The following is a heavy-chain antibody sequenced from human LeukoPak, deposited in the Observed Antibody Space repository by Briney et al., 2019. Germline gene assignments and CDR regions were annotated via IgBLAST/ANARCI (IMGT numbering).Heavy chain of an antibody. CDR1: GGSFSGYY. Sequence: SETLSLTCAVYGGSFSGYYWSWIRQPPGKGLEWIGEINHSGSTNYNPSLTSRVTISVDTSKNQFSLKLSSVTAADTAVYYCARLYDSSGYIRDGFDYWGQGTLVTVSS. CDR2: INHSGST. D-gene: IGHD3-22*01. J-gene: IGHJ4*02. V-gene: IGHV4-34*01. CDR3: ARLYDSSGYIRDGFDY.